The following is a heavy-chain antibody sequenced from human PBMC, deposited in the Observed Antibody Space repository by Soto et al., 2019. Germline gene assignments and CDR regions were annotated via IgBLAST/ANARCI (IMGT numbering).Heavy chain of an antibody. Sequence: ASVKVSCKASGYIFSSFHINWVRQAPGQGLEWMGWISGYSGNTKYAQNLQGRLTLTTDTSTNTAYMELRSLRSDDTAVYYCARDVYGFVNAFDLWGPGTVVTV. CDR1: GYIFSSFH. J-gene: IGHJ3*01. CDR3: ARDVYGFVNAFDL. V-gene: IGHV1-18*01. CDR2: ISGYSGNT. D-gene: IGHD3-10*01.